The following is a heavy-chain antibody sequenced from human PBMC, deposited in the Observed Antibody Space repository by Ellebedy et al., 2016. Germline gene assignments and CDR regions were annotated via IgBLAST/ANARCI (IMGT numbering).Heavy chain of an antibody. CDR1: GGSISSGGYY. D-gene: IGHD3-10*01. CDR3: TTLSARSGADY. CDR2: IYYSGST. J-gene: IGHJ4*02. V-gene: IGHV4-61*08. Sequence: SETLSLTCTVSGGSISSGGYYWSWIRQHPGKGLECIGYIYYSGSTNYNPSLKSRVTILVDTSTNQFSLRLSSLTAADTAVYYCTTLSARSGADYWGQGTLVTVSS.